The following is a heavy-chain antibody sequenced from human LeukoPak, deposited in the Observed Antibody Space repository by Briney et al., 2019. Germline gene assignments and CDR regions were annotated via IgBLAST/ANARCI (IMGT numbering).Heavy chain of an antibody. V-gene: IGHV1-46*01. Sequence: ASVKVSCKASGYTFTSYYMHWVRQAPGQGLEWMGIINPSGGSTSYAQKFQGRVTMTRDTSTSTVYTELSSLRSEDTAVYYCARECVGWLRPDPFFDYWGQGTLVTVS. D-gene: IGHD5-12*01. CDR2: INPSGGST. CDR1: GYTFTSYY. CDR3: ARECVGWLRPDPFFDY. J-gene: IGHJ4*02.